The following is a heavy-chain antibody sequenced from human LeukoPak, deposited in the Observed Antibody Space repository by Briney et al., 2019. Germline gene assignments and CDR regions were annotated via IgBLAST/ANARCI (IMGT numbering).Heavy chain of an antibody. D-gene: IGHD2-15*01. Sequence: PGGSLRLSCAASGFTFSSYGMSWVRQAPGKGLEWVSAISGSGGSTYYADSVKGRFTISRDNSKNTLYLQMNSLRAEDTAVYYCAKVVVAATRYYFDYWGQGTLVTVSS. CDR2: ISGSGGST. V-gene: IGHV3-23*01. CDR3: AKVVVAATRYYFDY. J-gene: IGHJ4*02. CDR1: GFTFSSYG.